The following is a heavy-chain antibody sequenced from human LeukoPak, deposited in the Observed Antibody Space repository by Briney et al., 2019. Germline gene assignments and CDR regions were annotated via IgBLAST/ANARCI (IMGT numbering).Heavy chain of an antibody. D-gene: IGHD5-18*01. V-gene: IGHV3-23*01. J-gene: IGHJ6*03. CDR2: ISGSGGST. Sequence: GGSLRLSCAASGFTFSSYAMSWVRQAPGKGLEWVSAISGSGGSTYYADSVKGRFTISRDNSKNTLYLQMNSLRAEDTAVYYCAESDSGYSYGEWTCDYYYYYMDVWGKGTTVTISS. CDR1: GFTFSSYA. CDR3: AESDSGYSYGEWTCDYYYYYMDV.